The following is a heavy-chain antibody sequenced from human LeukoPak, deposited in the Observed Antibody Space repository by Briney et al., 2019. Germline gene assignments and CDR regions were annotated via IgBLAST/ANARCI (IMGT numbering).Heavy chain of an antibody. V-gene: IGHV3-30-3*01. CDR3: ARDPRNIVVVPAAAGHYYYGMDV. CDR2: ISYDGSNK. CDR1: GFTLSSYA. J-gene: IGHJ6*02. D-gene: IGHD2-2*01. Sequence: GGSLRLSCAAPGFTLSSYAMHWGRQAPGQGLGWGGVISYDGSNKYYADSVKGRFTISRDNSKNTLYLQMNSLRAEDTAVYYCARDPRNIVVVPAAAGHYYYGMDVWGQGTTVTVSS.